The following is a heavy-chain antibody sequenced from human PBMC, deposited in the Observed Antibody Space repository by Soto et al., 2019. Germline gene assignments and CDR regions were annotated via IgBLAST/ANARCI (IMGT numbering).Heavy chain of an antibody. D-gene: IGHD6-13*01. CDR1: GGSISSGGYY. V-gene: IGHV4-31*03. CDR2: IYYSGST. Sequence: SETLSLTCTVSGGSISSGGYYWSWIRQHPGKGLEWIGYIYYSGSTYYNPSLKSRVTISVDTSKNQFSLKLSSVTAADTAVYYCARDAAAGTDYWGQGTLVTVSS. J-gene: IGHJ4*02. CDR3: ARDAAAGTDY.